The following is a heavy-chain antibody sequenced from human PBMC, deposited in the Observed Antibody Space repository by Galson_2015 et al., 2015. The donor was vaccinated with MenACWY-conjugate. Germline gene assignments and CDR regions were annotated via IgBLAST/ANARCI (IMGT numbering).Heavy chain of an antibody. J-gene: IGHJ4*02. CDR3: VKDKVPMARNMREEY. CDR1: GFTFSHYA. Sequence: LSLSCAASGFTFSHYAMGWVRQAPGKGLEWVTGISRSGGITTYADSVNGHFTISRDNSKNTLYLQMNSLTAEDTAIYYCVKDKVPMARNMREEYWGQGTLVTVSS. CDR2: ISRSGGIT. D-gene: IGHD5-24*01. V-gene: IGHV3-23*01.